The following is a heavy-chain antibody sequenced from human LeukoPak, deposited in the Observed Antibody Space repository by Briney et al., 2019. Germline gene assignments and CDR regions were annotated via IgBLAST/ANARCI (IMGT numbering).Heavy chain of an antibody. CDR1: GFTFSDYY. CDR2: ISSSSSYT. V-gene: IGHV3-11*03. CDR3: ARIVVVPAASDY. J-gene: IGHJ4*02. D-gene: IGHD2-2*01. Sequence: RGSLRLSCAASGFTFSDYYMSWIRQAPGKGLEWVSYISSSSSYTNYADSVKGRFTISRDNAKNSLYLQMNSLRAEDTAVYYCARIVVVPAASDYWGQGTLVTV.